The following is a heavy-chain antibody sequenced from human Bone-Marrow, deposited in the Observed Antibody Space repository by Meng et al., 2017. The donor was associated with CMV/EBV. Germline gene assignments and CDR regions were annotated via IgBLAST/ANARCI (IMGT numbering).Heavy chain of an antibody. D-gene: IGHD4-11*01. CDR1: GDSMRSYY. CDR2: IYYSGTT. J-gene: IGHJ4*02. V-gene: IGHV4-59*01. CDR3: ARARLQLGREFDY. Sequence: SETLSLTCTVSGDSMRSYYWSWIRQPPGKGLEWIGHIYYSGTTNYNPSLKGRVTISLETSKNQFSLKLTSVTTADTAVYYCARARLQLGREFDYWGQGTLVTVSS.